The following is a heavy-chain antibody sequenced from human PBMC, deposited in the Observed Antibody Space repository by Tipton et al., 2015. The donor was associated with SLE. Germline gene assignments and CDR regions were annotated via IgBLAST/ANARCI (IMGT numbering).Heavy chain of an antibody. CDR1: GFTFSSFG. D-gene: IGHD3-10*01. V-gene: IGHV3-30*02. CDR3: ARDDWFYGSGSYHDY. CDR2: IRYDGNIQ. Sequence: SLRLSCAASGFTFSSFGMHWVRQAPGKGLEWVAYIRYDGNIQFYVDSVKGRFTISRDNSKNTLYLQMNSLRAEDTAVYYCARDDWFYGSGSYHDYWGQGTLVTVSS. J-gene: IGHJ4*02.